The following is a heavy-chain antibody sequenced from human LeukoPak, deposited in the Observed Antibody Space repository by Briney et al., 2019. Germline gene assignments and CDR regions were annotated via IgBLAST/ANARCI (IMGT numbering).Heavy chain of an antibody. Sequence: ASVKVSCKASGGTFSSYAISWVRQAPGQGLEWMGWISAYNGNTNYAQKLQGRVTMTTDTSTSTAYMELRSLRSDDTAVYYCARETHYCSGGSCYPHYFDYWGQGTLVTVSS. CDR2: ISAYNGNT. V-gene: IGHV1-18*01. D-gene: IGHD2-15*01. CDR1: GGTFSSYA. J-gene: IGHJ4*02. CDR3: ARETHYCSGGSCYPHYFDY.